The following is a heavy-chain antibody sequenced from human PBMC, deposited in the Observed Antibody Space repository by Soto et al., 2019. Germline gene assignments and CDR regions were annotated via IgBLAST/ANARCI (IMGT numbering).Heavy chain of an antibody. J-gene: IGHJ4*02. CDR1: GGSFSGYY. V-gene: IGHV4-34*01. D-gene: IGHD3-3*01. CDR2: INHSEST. Sequence: SETLSLTCAVYGGSFSGYYWSWIRQPPGKGLEWIGEINHSESTNYNPSLKSRVTISVDTSKNQFSLKLSSVTAADTAVYYCARHKIGILEWLLHFDYWGQGTLVTVS. CDR3: ARHKIGILEWLLHFDY.